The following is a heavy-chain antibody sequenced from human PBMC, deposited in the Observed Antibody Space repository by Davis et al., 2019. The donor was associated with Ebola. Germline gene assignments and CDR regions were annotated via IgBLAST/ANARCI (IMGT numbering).Heavy chain of an antibody. Sequence: AASVKVTCKASGYTCTSYAMHWVRQAPGQRLEWMGWINAGNGNTKYSQKFQGRVTMTRDTSTSTVYMELSSLRSEDTAVYYCARERLIVVVVAATGDYNYGMDVWGKGTTVTVSS. V-gene: IGHV1-3*01. CDR3: ARERLIVVVVAATGDYNYGMDV. J-gene: IGHJ6*04. CDR1: GYTCTSYA. D-gene: IGHD2-15*01. CDR2: INAGNGNT.